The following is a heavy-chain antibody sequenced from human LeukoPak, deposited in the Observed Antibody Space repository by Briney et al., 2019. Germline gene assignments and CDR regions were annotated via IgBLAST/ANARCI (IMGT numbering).Heavy chain of an antibody. CDR3: ATSGDSSGWYGWFDP. CDR1: GGSISSYY. CDR2: IYYSGST. D-gene: IGHD6-19*01. J-gene: IGHJ5*02. V-gene: IGHV4-59*08. Sequence: PSETLSLTCTVSGGSISSYYWSWIRQPPGKGLEWIGYIYYSGSTNYNPSLKSRVTISVDTSKNQFSLKLSSVTAADTAVYYCATSGDSSGWYGWFDPWGQGTLVTVSS.